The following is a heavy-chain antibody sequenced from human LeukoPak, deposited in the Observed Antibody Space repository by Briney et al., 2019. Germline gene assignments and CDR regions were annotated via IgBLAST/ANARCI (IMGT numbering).Heavy chain of an antibody. Sequence: RTSETLSLTCSVSGGSVSTYYWSWIPEPPGKGLEWIGFIHYSGTTKNNEPLKTRVTISIDTSKNQLSLWLTSVTAADTAVYYCARESAGDGQYNWFDPWGQGTLVTVSS. CDR3: ARESAGDGQYNWFDP. CDR2: IHYSGTT. J-gene: IGHJ5*02. D-gene: IGHD2-8*01. V-gene: IGHV4-59*02. CDR1: GGSVSTYY.